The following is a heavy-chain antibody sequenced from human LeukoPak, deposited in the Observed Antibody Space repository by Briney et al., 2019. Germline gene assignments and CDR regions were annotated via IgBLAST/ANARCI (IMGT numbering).Heavy chain of an antibody. CDR1: GGPFSGYY. J-gene: IGHJ3*02. CDR2: IYHSGST. V-gene: IGHV4-34*01. CDR3: ARDWITGTDDAFDI. D-gene: IGHD1-20*01. Sequence: SETLSLTCAVYGGPFSGYYWSWIRQPPGKGLEWIGSIYHSGSTYYNPSLKSRVTISVDTSKNQFSLKLSSVTAADTAVYYCARDWITGTDDAFDIWGQGTMVTVSS.